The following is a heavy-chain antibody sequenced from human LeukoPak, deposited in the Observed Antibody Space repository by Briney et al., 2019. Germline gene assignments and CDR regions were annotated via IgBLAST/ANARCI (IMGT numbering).Heavy chain of an antibody. Sequence: GASVKVSCKASGYTFTSYGISWVRQAPGQGLEWMGWISAYNGNTNYAQKLQGRVTMTTDSSTNTAYMDLRSLRSDDTAVYYCARADYDSSGYYSHGVYWGQGTLVTVSS. J-gene: IGHJ4*02. CDR1: GYTFTSYG. CDR3: ARADYDSSGYYSHGVY. D-gene: IGHD3-22*01. CDR2: ISAYNGNT. V-gene: IGHV1-18*01.